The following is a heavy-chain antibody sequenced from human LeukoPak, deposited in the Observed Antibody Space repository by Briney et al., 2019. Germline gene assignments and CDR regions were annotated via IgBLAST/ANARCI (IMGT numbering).Heavy chain of an antibody. V-gene: IGHV3-30*03. CDR2: ISYDGSNK. J-gene: IGHJ4*02. CDR3: ARVRVGAYDFEY. CDR1: GFTFSSYG. D-gene: IGHD3-10*01. Sequence: GGSLRLSCAASGFTFSSYGMHWVRQAPGKGLEWVAVISYDGSNKYYADSVKGRFTISRDNAKNTLYLQMNSLRAEDTAVYYSARVRVGAYDFEYWGQGTLVTVSS.